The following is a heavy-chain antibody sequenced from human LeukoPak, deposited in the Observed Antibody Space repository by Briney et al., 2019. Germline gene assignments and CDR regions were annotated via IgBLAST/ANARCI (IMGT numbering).Heavy chain of an antibody. CDR3: ARGLTGDTNYFDY. CDR1: GGSISSGGYY. Sequence: SQTLSLTCTVSGGSISSGGYYWSWIRQHPGKGLEWIGYIYYSGSTYYNPSLKSRVTISVDTSKNQFSLKLSSVTAADTAVYYCARGLTGDTNYFDYWGQGTLVTVSS. J-gene: IGHJ4*02. CDR2: IYYSGST. V-gene: IGHV4-31*03. D-gene: IGHD7-27*01.